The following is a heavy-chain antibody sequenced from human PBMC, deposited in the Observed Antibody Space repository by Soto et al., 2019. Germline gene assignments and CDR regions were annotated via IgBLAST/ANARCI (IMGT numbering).Heavy chain of an antibody. Sequence: QVQLQESGPGLVKPSGTLSLTCAVSGGSISSSNWWSWVRQPPGKGLEWIGELYHSGSTNYNPSLKSRVTISVDKSKNQFSLKLSSVTAADTAVYYCARGFSFWTGSLKYYYYYGMDVWGQGTTVTVSS. CDR3: ARGFSFWTGSLKYYYYYGMDV. CDR2: LYHSGST. V-gene: IGHV4-4*02. J-gene: IGHJ6*02. D-gene: IGHD3-3*01. CDR1: GGSISSSNW.